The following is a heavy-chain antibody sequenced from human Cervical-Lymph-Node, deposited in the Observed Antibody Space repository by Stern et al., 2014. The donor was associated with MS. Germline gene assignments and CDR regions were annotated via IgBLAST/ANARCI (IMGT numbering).Heavy chain of an antibody. CDR2: IIPIFGTA. Sequence: MQLVESGAEVKKPGSSVKVSCKASGGTFSSYAISWVRQAPGQGLEWLGGIIPIFGTANYAQKFQGRVTITADESTSTAYMELSSLRSEDTAVYYCARSRPYGSGSYFDYWGQGTLVTVSS. J-gene: IGHJ4*02. D-gene: IGHD3-10*01. V-gene: IGHV1-69*01. CDR1: GGTFSSYA. CDR3: ARSRPYGSGSYFDY.